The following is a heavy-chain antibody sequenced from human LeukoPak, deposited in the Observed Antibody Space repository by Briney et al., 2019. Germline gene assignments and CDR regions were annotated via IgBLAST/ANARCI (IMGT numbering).Heavy chain of an antibody. CDR1: GGSISSGGYY. Sequence: SQTLSLTCTVSGGSISSGGYYWSWIRQPPGEGLELIGYIYYSGSTYYHPSLKSRVTISLDTSKNQFSLKLSSVTAADTAVYYCARVTTVTTSFHFDYWGQGTLVTVSS. J-gene: IGHJ4*02. D-gene: IGHD4-17*01. CDR2: IYYSGST. V-gene: IGHV4-30-4*01. CDR3: ARVTTVTTSFHFDY.